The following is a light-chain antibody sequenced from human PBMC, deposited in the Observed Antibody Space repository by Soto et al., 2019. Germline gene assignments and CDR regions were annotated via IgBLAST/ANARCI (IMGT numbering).Light chain of an antibody. Sequence: DIQMTQSPSSLSASVGDRVTITCRASQSISSYLNWYQQKPGKAPKLLIYAASNLQSAVPSRFSGSGSGTEFTLTVSSLEAEDFATYYCQQTYRTPFTFGGGTKVDIK. CDR2: AAS. V-gene: IGKV1-39*01. J-gene: IGKJ4*01. CDR1: QSISSY. CDR3: QQTYRTPFT.